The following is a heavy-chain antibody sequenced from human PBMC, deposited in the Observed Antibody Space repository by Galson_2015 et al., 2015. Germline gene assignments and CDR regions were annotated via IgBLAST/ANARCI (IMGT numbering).Heavy chain of an antibody. D-gene: IGHD4-17*01. CDR1: GFTFSSYA. Sequence: SLRLSCAASGFTFSSYAMHWVRQTPGKGLEWVAVISYDGSNKYYADSVKGRFTISRDNSENTLYLQMNSLRAEDTAVYYCARDGDYGDYNYYMDVWGKGTTVTVSS. CDR3: ARDGDYGDYNYYMDV. CDR2: ISYDGSNK. J-gene: IGHJ6*03. V-gene: IGHV3-30*01.